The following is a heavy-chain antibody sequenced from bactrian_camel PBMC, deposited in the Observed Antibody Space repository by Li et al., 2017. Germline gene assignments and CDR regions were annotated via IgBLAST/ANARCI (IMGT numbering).Heavy chain of an antibody. D-gene: IGHD3*01. J-gene: IGHJ4*01. CDR1: GFTFADSD. V-gene: IGHV3S55*01. CDR3: AATPSLWGVCGLRSDYGY. Sequence: VQLVESGGGLVQAGESLRLSCTASGFTFADSDMGWYRQAPGNECELVSTISSDGSTYYADSVKGRFTISQDNAKNTVYLQMNSLKAEDTGMYYCAATPSLWGVCGLRSDYGYWGQGTQVTVS. CDR2: ISSDGST.